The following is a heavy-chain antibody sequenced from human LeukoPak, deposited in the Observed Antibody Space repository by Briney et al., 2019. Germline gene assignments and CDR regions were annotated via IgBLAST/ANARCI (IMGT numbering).Heavy chain of an antibody. CDR1: GFTFSNYW. CDR3: ARDRLRLGELPILNKKNNYFDY. J-gene: IGHJ4*02. CDR2: IKEDGSEK. D-gene: IGHD3-16*01. Sequence: PGGSLRLSCAASGFTFSNYWMNWVRQAPGKGLEWVANIKEDGSEKYYVDSVKGRFTISRDNAKNSLYLQMNSLRADDTAVYYCARDRLRLGELPILNKKNNYFDYWGQGTLVTVSS. V-gene: IGHV3-7*01.